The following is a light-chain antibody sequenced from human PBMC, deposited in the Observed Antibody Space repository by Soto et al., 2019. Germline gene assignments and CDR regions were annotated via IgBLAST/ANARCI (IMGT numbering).Light chain of an antibody. CDR2: GAS. V-gene: IGKV3-15*01. Sequence: EIMLTQSPVTLSLSPGERATLSCRASQSVTTYLAWYQHKPGQAPRLLIYGASTRATGIPARFSGSGSGTEFTLTISSLQSEDFAVYYCQQYNNWPRTFGQGTKVDI. J-gene: IGKJ1*01. CDR3: QQYNNWPRT. CDR1: QSVTTY.